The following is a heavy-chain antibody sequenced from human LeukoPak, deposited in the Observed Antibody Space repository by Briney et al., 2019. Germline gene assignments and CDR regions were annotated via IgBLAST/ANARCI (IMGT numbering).Heavy chain of an antibody. CDR1: GFTFSRYG. CDR3: ANKVGYNGYDYIDS. Sequence: GGSLRLSCAAPGFTFSRYGMHWVRQAPGKGLEWVALISSDGSNEYYTDSVKGRFTISRDNSKNTLYLQMNSLRAEDTAVYSCANKVGYNGYDYIDSWGQGTLVTVSS. D-gene: IGHD5-12*01. V-gene: IGHV3-30*18. J-gene: IGHJ4*02. CDR2: ISSDGSNE.